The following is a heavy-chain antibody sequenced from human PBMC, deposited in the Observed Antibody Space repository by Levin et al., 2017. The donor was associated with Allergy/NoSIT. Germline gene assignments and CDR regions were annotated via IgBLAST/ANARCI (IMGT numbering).Heavy chain of an antibody. Sequence: PGESLKISCKGSGYSFTSYWIGWVRQMPGKGLEWMGIIYPGDSDTRYSPSFQGQVTISADKSISTAYLQWSSLKASDTAMYYCARLSRGYSGYDYHFDYWGQGTLVTVSS. CDR1: GYSFTSYW. V-gene: IGHV5-51*01. D-gene: IGHD5-12*01. J-gene: IGHJ4*02. CDR3: ARLSRGYSGYDYHFDY. CDR2: IYPGDSDT.